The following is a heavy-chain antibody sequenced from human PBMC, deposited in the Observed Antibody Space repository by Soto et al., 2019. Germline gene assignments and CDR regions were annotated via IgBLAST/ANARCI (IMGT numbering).Heavy chain of an antibody. CDR1: GFTFSSYG. Sequence: QVQLVESGGGVVQPGRSLRLSCAASGFTFSSYGMHWVRQAPGKGLEWVAVVSYDGSNKYYADSVKGRFTISGDNSKSTLYLQMNSLRAEDTAVYYCAKDIGSSSWYWSATLDYWGQGTLVNVSS. D-gene: IGHD6-13*01. CDR2: VSYDGSNK. CDR3: AKDIGSSSWYWSATLDY. V-gene: IGHV3-30*18. J-gene: IGHJ4*02.